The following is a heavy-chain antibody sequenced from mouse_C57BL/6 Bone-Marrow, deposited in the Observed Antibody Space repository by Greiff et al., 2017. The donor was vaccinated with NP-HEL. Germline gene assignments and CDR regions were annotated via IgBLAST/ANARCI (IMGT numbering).Heavy chain of an antibody. CDR2: ISSGSSTI. V-gene: IGHV5-17*01. Sequence: VQLKESGGGLVKPGGSLKLSCAASGFTFSDYGMHWVRQAPEKGLEWVAYISSGSSTIYYADTVKGRFTISRDNAKNTLFLQMASLRAEETDMYYCSRERFEYWGQGTTLTVSS. J-gene: IGHJ2*01. CDR3: SRERFEY. CDR1: GFTFSDYG.